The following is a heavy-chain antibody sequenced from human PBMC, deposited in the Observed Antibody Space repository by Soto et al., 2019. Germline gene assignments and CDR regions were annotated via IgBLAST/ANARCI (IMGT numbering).Heavy chain of an antibody. CDR2: IWYDGSGQ. CDR3: PKDEVSSKYYGRAWEV. Sequence: QVQLVESGGGLVQPGRSLRLSCVVSGFTFSNYGMHWVRQAPGQGLEWMADIWYDGSGQRYAGSVQGRFTISRDNSKNTLYLQLNSLRVEDTAGDYCPKDEVSSKYYGRAWEVWGQGTTVTVSS. D-gene: IGHD4-17*01. J-gene: IGHJ6*02. CDR1: GFTFSNYG. V-gene: IGHV3-33*03.